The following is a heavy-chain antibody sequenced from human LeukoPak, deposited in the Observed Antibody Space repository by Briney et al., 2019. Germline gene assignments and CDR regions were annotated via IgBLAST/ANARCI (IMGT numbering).Heavy chain of an antibody. CDR1: GYTFTGYY. Sequence: ASMKVSCKASGYTFTGYYMHWVRQAPGQGLEWMGWINPNSGDTNYAQNIQGRVTMTRDTSISTAYMELSGLRSDDTAVYYCAKVGVYYDSSGRFDYWGQGTLVTVSS. V-gene: IGHV1-2*02. D-gene: IGHD3-22*01. CDR2: INPNSGDT. CDR3: AKVGVYYDSSGRFDY. J-gene: IGHJ4*02.